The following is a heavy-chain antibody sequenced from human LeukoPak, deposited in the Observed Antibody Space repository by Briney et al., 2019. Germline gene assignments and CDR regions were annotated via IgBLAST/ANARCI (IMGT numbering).Heavy chain of an antibody. CDR3: ARVATVHDYGDYGPFDP. D-gene: IGHD4-17*01. J-gene: IGHJ5*02. CDR2: ISAYNGNT. V-gene: IGHV1-18*01. CDR1: GYTFTSYG. Sequence: ASVKVSCKASGYTFTSYGISWVRQAPGQGLEWMGWISAYNGNTNYAQKLQGRVTMTTDTSTSTAYMELRSLRSDDTAVYYCARVATVHDYGDYGPFDPWGQGTLVTVSS.